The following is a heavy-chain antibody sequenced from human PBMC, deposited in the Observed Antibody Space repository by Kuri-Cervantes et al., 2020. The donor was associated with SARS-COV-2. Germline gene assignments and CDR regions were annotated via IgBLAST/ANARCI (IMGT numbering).Heavy chain of an antibody. Sequence: GSLRLSCAVYGGSFSDYYWSWVRQPPGKGLEWTGSIYYSGSTYYNPSLKSRVTISVDTSKNQFSLKLSSVTAADTAVYYCARVQPLTIFGVVIIDAFDIWGQGTMVTV. CDR2: IYYSGST. V-gene: IGHV4-34*01. D-gene: IGHD3-3*01. CDR3: ARVQPLTIFGVVIIDAFDI. CDR1: GGSFSDYY. J-gene: IGHJ3*02.